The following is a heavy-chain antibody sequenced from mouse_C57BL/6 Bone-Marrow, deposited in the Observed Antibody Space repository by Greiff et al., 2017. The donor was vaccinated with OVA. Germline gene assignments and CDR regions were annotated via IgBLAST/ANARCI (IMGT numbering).Heavy chain of an antibody. D-gene: IGHD1-1*01. J-gene: IGHJ3*01. V-gene: IGHV1-72*01. CDR3: ARWRRGYYGSSYRFAY. CDR1: GYTFTSYW. CDR2: IDPNRGGT. Sequence: VKQSCKASGYTFTSYWMHWVKQRPGRGLEWIGRIDPNRGGTKYNEKFKSKATLTVDKPSSTAYMQRSSLTSEDSAVYYCARWRRGYYGSSYRFAYWGQGTLVTVSA.